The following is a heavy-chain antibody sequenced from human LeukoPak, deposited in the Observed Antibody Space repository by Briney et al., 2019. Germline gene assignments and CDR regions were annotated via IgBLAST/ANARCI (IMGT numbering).Heavy chain of an antibody. D-gene: IGHD3-10*01. CDR3: ARGSGSAVYYPFDN. Sequence: ASVKVSRKASGYTFTGYYIHWVRQAPGQGLEWMGWINPNSGGTHYAQKFQGRVTMARDTSISTAYMVLSRLRSDDTAVYYCARGSGSAVYYPFDNWGQGTLVTVSS. CDR2: INPNSGGT. J-gene: IGHJ4*02. CDR1: GYTFTGYY. V-gene: IGHV1-2*02.